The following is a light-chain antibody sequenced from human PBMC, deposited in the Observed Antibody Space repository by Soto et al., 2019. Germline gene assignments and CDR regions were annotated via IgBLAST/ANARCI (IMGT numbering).Light chain of an antibody. CDR1: SFNIENKA. Sequence: QSVLTQPPSVSEAPGRRVTISCSGSSFNIENKAVNWYQQLPGKAPQLLIYYDDMLSSGVSDRFSGSKSGTSASLAISGLHSEDEADYYCAAWDDSVHGWVFGGGPKLTVL. V-gene: IGLV1-36*01. J-gene: IGLJ3*02. CDR2: YDD. CDR3: AAWDDSVHGWV.